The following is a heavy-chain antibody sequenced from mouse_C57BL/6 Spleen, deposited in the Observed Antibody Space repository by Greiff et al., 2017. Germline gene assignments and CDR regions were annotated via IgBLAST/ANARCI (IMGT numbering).Heavy chain of an antibody. CDR3: ARHPSYDGYWYFDV. CDR1: GFTFSSYG. Sequence: EVMLVESGGDLVKPGGSLKLSCAASGFTFSSYGMSWVRQTPDKRLAWVATISSGGSYTYSPDSVKGRFTISRDNAKNTLYLQMSSLKSEDTAMYYCARHPSYDGYWYFDVWGTGTTVTVSS. V-gene: IGHV5-6*02. CDR2: ISSGGSYT. D-gene: IGHD2-3*01. J-gene: IGHJ1*03.